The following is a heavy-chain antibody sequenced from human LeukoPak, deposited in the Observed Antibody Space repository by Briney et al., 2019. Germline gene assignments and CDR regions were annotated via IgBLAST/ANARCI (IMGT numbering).Heavy chain of an antibody. CDR2: ISRGGNSL. Sequence: GGSLRLSCAASGFTFSDYYMGWIRQAPGKGLEWVSSISRGGNSLYYADSVRGRFTISRDNAKNSLYLQMSNLKTEDTAVYYVVWEYSRSFNSWGQGTLVAVSS. CDR3: VWEYSRSFNS. D-gene: IGHD6-6*01. CDR1: GFTFSDYY. J-gene: IGHJ4*02. V-gene: IGHV3-11*01.